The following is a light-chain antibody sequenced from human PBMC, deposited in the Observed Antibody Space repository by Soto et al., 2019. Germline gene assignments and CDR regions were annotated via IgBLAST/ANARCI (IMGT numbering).Light chain of an antibody. Sequence: DIQMTQSPSSLSASVGDRVTITCRASQSISSYLNWYQQKPGKAPKLLIYAASSLQSGVPSRFSGSGSGKDFSLTISSLQPEDFATYYCQQSYSTLTFGPGTKVDIK. CDR3: QQSYSTLT. V-gene: IGKV1-39*01. J-gene: IGKJ3*01. CDR2: AAS. CDR1: QSISSY.